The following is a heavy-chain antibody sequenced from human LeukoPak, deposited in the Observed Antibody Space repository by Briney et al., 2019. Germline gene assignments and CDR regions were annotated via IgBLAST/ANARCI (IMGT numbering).Heavy chain of an antibody. Sequence: SETLSLTCAVYGGSFSGYYWSWIRQPPGKGLEWIGEINHSGSTNYNPSLKSRVTISVDTSKSQFSLKLSSVTAADTAVYYCARTVGAIDYWGQGTLVTVSS. CDR2: INHSGST. CDR3: ARTVGAIDY. CDR1: GGSFSGYY. D-gene: IGHD1-26*01. J-gene: IGHJ4*02. V-gene: IGHV4-34*01.